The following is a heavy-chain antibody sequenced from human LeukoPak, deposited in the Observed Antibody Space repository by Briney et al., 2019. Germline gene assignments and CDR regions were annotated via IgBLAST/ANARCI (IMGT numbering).Heavy chain of an antibody. CDR3: ARGIVGATTDLTFDY. CDR1: GFTVSSNY. CDR2: IYSGGST. Sequence: GGSLRLSCAASGFTVSSNYMSWVRQAPGKGLEWVSVIYSGGSTYYADSAKGRFTISRDNSKNTLYLQMNSLRAEDTAVYYCARGIVGATTDLTFDYWGQGTLVTVSS. D-gene: IGHD1-26*01. V-gene: IGHV3-53*01. J-gene: IGHJ4*02.